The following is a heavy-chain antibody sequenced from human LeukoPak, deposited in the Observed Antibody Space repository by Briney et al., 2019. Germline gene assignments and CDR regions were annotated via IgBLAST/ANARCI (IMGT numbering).Heavy chain of an antibody. D-gene: IGHD1-14*01. J-gene: IGHJ4*02. CDR1: GFTFSTYT. CDR3: ARDPAPEDN. V-gene: IGHV3-21*01. CDR2: ITSRSDI. Sequence: GGSLRLSCAASGFTFSTYTMNWVRQAPEKGLEWVSSITSRSDIYYADSVRGRFTISRDNAKNSLYLQMNSLRAEDTAVYYCARDPAPEDNWGQGTLVTVSS.